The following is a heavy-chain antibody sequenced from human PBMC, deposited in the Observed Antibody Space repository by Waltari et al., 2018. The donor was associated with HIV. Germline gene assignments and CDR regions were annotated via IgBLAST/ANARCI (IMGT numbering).Heavy chain of an antibody. D-gene: IGHD3-3*01. CDR3: ARDQRGDYKFWSLPNHNYGMDV. CDR2: VFYKGKT. J-gene: IGHJ6*02. CDR1: DGSISSSKYY. V-gene: IGHV4-39*07. Sequence: LQLQESGPGLVKPSETLSLTCTVSDGSISSSKYYCGWIRQSPGKGLEWIGNVFYKGKTNYKPLLGRLVAITVDASENLFFLTLYSGTVADTATYYGARDQRGDYKFWSLPNHNYGMDVWGRGITVSVSS.